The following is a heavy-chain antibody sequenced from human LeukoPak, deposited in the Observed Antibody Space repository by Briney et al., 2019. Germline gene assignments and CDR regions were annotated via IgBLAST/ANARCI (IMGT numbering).Heavy chain of an antibody. CDR1: GSTFSRYW. V-gene: IGHV3-7*01. J-gene: IGHJ4*02. CDR3: ARNLYLVEVAVAGVPDS. Sequence: AGGSLRLSCAASGSTFSRYWMSWVRQAPGKGLEWVANIKQDGSDIYYVDSVKGRFTISRDNTKNSLFLQMDSLRAEDTAVYYCARNLYLVEVAVAGVPDSWGQGTLVTVSS. CDR2: IKQDGSDI. D-gene: IGHD2-2*01.